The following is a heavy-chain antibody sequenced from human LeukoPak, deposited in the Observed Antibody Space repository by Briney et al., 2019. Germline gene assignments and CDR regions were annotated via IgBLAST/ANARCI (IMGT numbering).Heavy chain of an antibody. CDR3: ARGGITIFGVVKLDV. CDR2: INPNSGGT. J-gene: IGHJ6*04. V-gene: IGHV1-2*02. D-gene: IGHD3-3*01. Sequence: ASVKVSCKASGYTFTGYYMHWVRQAPGQGPEWMGWINPNSGGTNYAQKFQGRVTMTRDTSISTAYMELSRLRSDDTAVYYCARGGITIFGVVKLDVWGKGTTVTVSS. CDR1: GYTFTGYY.